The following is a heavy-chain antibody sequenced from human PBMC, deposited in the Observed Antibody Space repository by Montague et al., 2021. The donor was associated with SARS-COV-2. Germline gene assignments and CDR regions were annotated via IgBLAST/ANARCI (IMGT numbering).Heavy chain of an antibody. J-gene: IGHJ6*03. V-gene: IGHV4-61*02. CDR3: ATGYDWSSTSCSSRYYYMDV. D-gene: IGHD2-2*01. CDR2: FYTTGST. Sequence: SQTLSLTCTVSGDSISTGSYYWSWIRQPAGKGLEWIGRFYTTGSTNYNPSLKSRVTISVDTSRNQFSLELSSVTAADTAVYYCATGYDWSSTSCSSRYYYMDVWGKGTTVTVAS. CDR1: GDSISTGSYY.